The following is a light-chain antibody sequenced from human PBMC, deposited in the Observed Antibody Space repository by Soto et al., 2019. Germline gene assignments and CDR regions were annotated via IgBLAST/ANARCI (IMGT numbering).Light chain of an antibody. V-gene: IGLV2-14*01. Sequence: QSVLTQPASVSGSPGQSITISCTGTSSDVGGYNYVSWSQQHPGKAPQLMIYEVNNRPSGVSNRFSGSKSGNTASLTISGLQAEDEADYYCSPYTSSSTYVFGTGTKLTVL. CDR1: SSDVGGYNY. CDR2: EVN. J-gene: IGLJ1*01. CDR3: SPYTSSSTYV.